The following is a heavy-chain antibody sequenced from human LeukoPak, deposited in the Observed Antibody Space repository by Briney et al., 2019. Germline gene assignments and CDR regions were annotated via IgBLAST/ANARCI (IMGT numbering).Heavy chain of an antibody. D-gene: IGHD3-9*01. CDR3: ATDLRRRYFDWQYQGY. CDR1: GYTFTDYY. Sequence: ASVKVSRKGSGYTFTDYYIAWGQHGPGKGLGWVGLFYPGEGGTINASKFQGRVTITADTSTDTAYMELSSLRSEDTAVYYCATDLRRRYFDWQYQGYWGQGTLVTVSS. CDR2: FYPGEGGT. J-gene: IGHJ4*02. V-gene: IGHV1-69-2*01.